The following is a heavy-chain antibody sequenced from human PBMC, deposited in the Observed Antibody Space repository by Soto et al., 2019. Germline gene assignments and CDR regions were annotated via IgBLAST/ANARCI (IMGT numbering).Heavy chain of an antibody. V-gene: IGHV3-53*01. D-gene: IGHD3-16*02. J-gene: IGHJ6*02. CDR3: VRGSLSGYYCMDL. CDR2: IYSGGST. CDR1: GFTVSSNY. Sequence: PGGSLRLSCAASGFTVSSNYMSWVRQAPGKGLEWVADIYSGGSTYYADSVKGRFTISRDNYKNTLYHQMNSLRAVDTAVHYCVRGSLSGYYCMDLWGQGTTVTVSS.